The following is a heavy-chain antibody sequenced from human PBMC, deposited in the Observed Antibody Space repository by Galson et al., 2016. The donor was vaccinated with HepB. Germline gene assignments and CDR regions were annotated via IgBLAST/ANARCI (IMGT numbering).Heavy chain of an antibody. CDR2: VNHAGVA. V-gene: IGHV4-34*01. CDR1: GGSFTGYY. D-gene: IGHD1-26*01. J-gene: IGHJ6*02. Sequence: SETLSLTCALSGGSFTGYYWSWVRRSPGKGLEWIGEVNHAGVANSNPSLKSRVTISVDSSKNQLSLKVNSVTAADTAIYYCTRGGATSGNAFYQKYGMDIWGQGTSVTVS. CDR3: TRGGATSGNAFYQKYGMDI.